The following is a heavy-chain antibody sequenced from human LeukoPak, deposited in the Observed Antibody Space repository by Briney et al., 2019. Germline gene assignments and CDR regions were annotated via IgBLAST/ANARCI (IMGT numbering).Heavy chain of an antibody. V-gene: IGHV2-5*02. Sequence: SGPTLVKPTQTLTLTCTFSGFSLSTSGVGVGWIRQPPGKALEWLALIYWDDDKRYSPSLKSRLTITKDTSKNQVVLTMTNMDPADTATYYCAQGAGLGYCSGGNCYSFDYWGQGTLVTVSS. J-gene: IGHJ4*02. CDR3: AQGAGLGYCSGGNCYSFDY. CDR2: IYWDDDK. D-gene: IGHD2-15*01. CDR1: GFSLSTSGVG.